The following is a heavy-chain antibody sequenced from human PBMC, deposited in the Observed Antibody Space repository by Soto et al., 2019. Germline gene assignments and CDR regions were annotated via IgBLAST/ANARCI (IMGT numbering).Heavy chain of an antibody. CDR2: IYYSGST. D-gene: IGHD2-15*01. CDR1: GGSISSGDYY. Sequence: QVQLQESGPGLVKPSQTLSLTCTVSGGSISSGDYYWSWIRQPPGKGLEWIGYIYYSGSTYYNPSLKSRVTISVDTSKNQFSLKLSSVTAADTAVYYCASRGTTPDCSGGSCYARGFDYWGQGTLVTVSS. J-gene: IGHJ4*02. CDR3: ASRGTTPDCSGGSCYARGFDY. V-gene: IGHV4-30-4*01.